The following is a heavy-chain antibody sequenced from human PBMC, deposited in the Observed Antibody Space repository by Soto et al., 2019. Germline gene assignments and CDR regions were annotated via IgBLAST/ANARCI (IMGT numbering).Heavy chain of an antibody. CDR3: ARVRYYDGSRYNAFNI. Sequence: PPETLSLSRTVSGGSISSSEYYWSWIRQHPGKGLEWIGYIYYSGSTYYNPSLKSRVTISVDTSKNQFSLKLSSVTAADTAVYYCARVRYYDGSRYNAFNIWGQWTMVT. D-gene: IGHD3-22*01. CDR1: GGSISSSEYY. J-gene: IGHJ3*02. V-gene: IGHV4-31*03. CDR2: IYYSGST.